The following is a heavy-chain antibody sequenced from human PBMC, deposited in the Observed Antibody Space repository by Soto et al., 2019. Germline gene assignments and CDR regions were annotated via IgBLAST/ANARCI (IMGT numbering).Heavy chain of an antibody. V-gene: IGHV4-39*02. D-gene: IGHD2-15*01. CDR2: IYYDGST. CDR1: GGSINSNNYY. Sequence: QLHLQESGPGLVKPSETLSLTCTVSGGSINSNNYYWAWIRQPPGNGLAWIASIYYDGSTYYNSFLRSRVSISVDTSKNHFSLKLSSETAADTAVYYCAKVVVAATRHTDFDSWGQGTMVTVSS. CDR3: AKVVVAATRHTDFDS. J-gene: IGHJ4*02.